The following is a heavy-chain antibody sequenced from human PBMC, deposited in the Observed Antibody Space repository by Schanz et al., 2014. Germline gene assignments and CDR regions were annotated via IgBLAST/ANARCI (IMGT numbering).Heavy chain of an antibody. V-gene: IGHV7-4-1*02. J-gene: IGHJ4*02. D-gene: IGHD6-19*01. CDR3: TTETIAMAGTFSI. CDR2: INTNTGNP. Sequence: QVQLVQSGSELKKPGASVKVSCKASGYTFTSYAMNWVRQAPGQGLEWVGWINTNTGNPTYAQGFKGRVVMSLDTSVSTAYLQISSLTAEDTAAYYCTTETIAMAGTFSIWGQGTLVTVSS. CDR1: GYTFTSYA.